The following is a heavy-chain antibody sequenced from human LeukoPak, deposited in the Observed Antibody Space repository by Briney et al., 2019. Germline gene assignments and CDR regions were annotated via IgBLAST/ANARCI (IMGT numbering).Heavy chain of an antibody. Sequence: KPSETLSLTCTVSGGSISSYYWSWIRKPPPQGQELMGFIYYSGSTNNKPSPNSQVTISVDTSKIQFSLKLSSVTAADTAVYYCARGGYYGSGNDFRFDPWGQGTLVTVSS. CDR3: ARGGYYGSGNDFRFDP. V-gene: IGHV4-59*01. CDR1: GGSISSYY. CDR2: IYYSGST. D-gene: IGHD3-10*01. J-gene: IGHJ5*02.